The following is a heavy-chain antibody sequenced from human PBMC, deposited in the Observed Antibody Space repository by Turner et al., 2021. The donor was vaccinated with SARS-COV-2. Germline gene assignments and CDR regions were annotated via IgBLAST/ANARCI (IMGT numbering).Heavy chain of an antibody. CDR1: GFTVSSTY. J-gene: IGHJ4*02. D-gene: IGHD6-13*01. CDR3: ARDLEAAAGP. Sequence: EVQLVESGGGLVQPGASLRLSCAASGFTVSSTYMSWVRQAPGKGLEWVSVIYSGGSTYYADSVKGRFTISRYNSKNTLYLQMNSLRAEDTAVYYCARDLEAAAGPWGQGTLVTVSS. V-gene: IGHV3-66*01. CDR2: IYSGGST.